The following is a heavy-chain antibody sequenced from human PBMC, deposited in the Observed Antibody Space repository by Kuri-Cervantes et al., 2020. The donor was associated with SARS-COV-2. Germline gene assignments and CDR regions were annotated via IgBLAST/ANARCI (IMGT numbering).Heavy chain of an antibody. V-gene: IGHV3-48*01. CDR1: GFTFSNYS. D-gene: IGHD3-10*01. Sequence: GGSLRLSCAASGFTFSNYSMHWVRQAPGKGLERVAFICSSSSIIYYADSMKGRFTISRDNSKNSLSLQMNSPRAEDTAVYYCARERYYSGHYGMDIWGQGTTVTVSS. J-gene: IGHJ6*02. CDR2: ICSSSSII. CDR3: ARERYYSGHYGMDI.